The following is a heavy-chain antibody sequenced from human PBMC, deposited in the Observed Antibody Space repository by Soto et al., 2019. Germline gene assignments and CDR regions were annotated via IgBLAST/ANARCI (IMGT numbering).Heavy chain of an antibody. CDR3: ERVEGRYAFDI. CDR2: IWYDGSNK. V-gene: IGHV3-33*01. CDR1: GFTFSSYG. J-gene: IGHJ3*02. D-gene: IGHD1-1*01. Sequence: GGSLRISCAASGFTFSSYGMHWVRQAPGKGLEWVAVIWYDGSNKYYADSVKGRFTISRDNSKNTLYLQMNSLRAEDTAVYYCERVEGRYAFDIWGQGTMVTVSS.